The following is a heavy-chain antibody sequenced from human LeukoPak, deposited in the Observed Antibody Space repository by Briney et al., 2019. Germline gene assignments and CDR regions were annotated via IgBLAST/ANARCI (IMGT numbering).Heavy chain of an antibody. J-gene: IGHJ5*02. CDR2: IYYSGST. D-gene: IGHD3-22*01. CDR3: ARVSSTDYYNNRGWFDL. V-gene: IGHV4-59*01. CDR1: VGFNSSYY. Sequence: SETLSLTCTFCVGFNSSYYWSWIRQPPGKGLEWIGYIYYSGSTNYNPSLKSRVTISVDTSKNQFSPKLNSETAADTAVYYCARVSSTDYYNNRGWFDLWGQGTVVSVSS.